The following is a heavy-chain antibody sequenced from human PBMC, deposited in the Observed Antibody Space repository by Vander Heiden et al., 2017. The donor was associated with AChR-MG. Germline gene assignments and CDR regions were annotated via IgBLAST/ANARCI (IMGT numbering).Heavy chain of an antibody. J-gene: IGHJ5*02. CDR2: SFSNDKK. D-gene: IGHD6-6*01. CDR3: ERIGVRVGIAARPDWFDP. CDR1: GFSLSNARMG. Sequence: QVTLKESGPVLVKPTDTLTLTCTVSGFSLSNARMGVSWIRQPPGKALEWLAHSFSNDKKTYSTSLKSRLTISKDTSKSQMVLTMTNMNPVDTATYYCERIGVRVGIAARPDWFDPWGQGTLVTVSS. V-gene: IGHV2-26*01.